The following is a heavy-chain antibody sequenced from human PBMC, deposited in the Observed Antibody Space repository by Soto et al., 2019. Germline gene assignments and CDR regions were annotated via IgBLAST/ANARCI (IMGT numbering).Heavy chain of an antibody. J-gene: IGHJ4*02. V-gene: IGHV4-30-4*01. CDR1: AGYISTGNYY. D-gene: IGHD1-1*01. CDR2: IYSSGGS. Sequence: PSETLSLTCNVSAGYISTGNYYWSCIRQPPGKGLEWIGYIYSSGGSYYNPSLKGRLTISIDTSKNQFSLKLNSVTVADTAIYYCVGTGTTDDYWGRGTLLTVSS. CDR3: VGTGTTDDY.